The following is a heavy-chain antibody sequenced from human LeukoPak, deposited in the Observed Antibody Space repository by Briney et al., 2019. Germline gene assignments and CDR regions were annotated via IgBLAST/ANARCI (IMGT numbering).Heavy chain of an antibody. V-gene: IGHV3-21*05. CDR2: ISKTSSYT. D-gene: IGHD5-24*01. CDR3: TREQWLPDY. Sequence: PGGSLRLSCAASGFTFSSYSMNWVRQAPGKGLEWVSQISKTSSYTNYADSVKGRFTISRDNARNSLYLQMNSLRAEDTAVYYCTREQWLPDYWGQGTLVTVSS. J-gene: IGHJ4*02. CDR1: GFTFSSYS.